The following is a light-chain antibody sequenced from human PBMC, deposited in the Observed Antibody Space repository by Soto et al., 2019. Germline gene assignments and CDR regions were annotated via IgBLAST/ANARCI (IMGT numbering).Light chain of an antibody. CDR2: EVS. CDR3: SSYAGSNLW. V-gene: IGLV2-8*01. Sequence: QSALTQPPSASGSPGQSVTISCTGTSSDVGGYNYVSWYQQHPGKAPKLMIYEVSKRPSGVPDRFSGSKSGNTASLTVSGLQAEDEADYYCSSYAGSNLWFGTGTKVTVL. J-gene: IGLJ1*01. CDR1: SSDVGGYNY.